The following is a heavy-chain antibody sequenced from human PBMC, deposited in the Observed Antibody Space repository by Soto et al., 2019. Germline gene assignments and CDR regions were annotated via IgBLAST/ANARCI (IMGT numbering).Heavy chain of an antibody. CDR3: ARDLTVTGDDSLNAFDI. Sequence: QVQLVQSGAEVKRPGASVKVSCKASGYTFTNYDINWVRQATGQVLEGMGWMNPNSANTGYAQNFQGRVTMSSNTSMSTAYMELRSMRSEDTAVYYCARDLTVTGDDSLNAFDIWGQGTIVTVSS. CDR1: GYTFTNYD. J-gene: IGHJ3*02. D-gene: IGHD7-27*01. V-gene: IGHV1-8*01. CDR2: MNPNSANT.